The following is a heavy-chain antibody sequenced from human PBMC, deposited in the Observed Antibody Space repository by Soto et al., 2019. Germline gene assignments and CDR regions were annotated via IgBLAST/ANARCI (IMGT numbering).Heavy chain of an antibody. Sequence: QVQLVQSGAEVKKPGSSVKVSCKASGGTFSSYAISWVRQAPGQGLEWMGGIIPIFGTANYAQKFQGRVTITADESTSTAYMELSRLGSEDTAVYYCASERRVSGGYEYYFDYWGQGTLVTVSS. CDR2: IIPIFGTA. J-gene: IGHJ4*02. V-gene: IGHV1-69*12. CDR1: GGTFSSYA. D-gene: IGHD1-26*01. CDR3: ASERRVSGGYEYYFDY.